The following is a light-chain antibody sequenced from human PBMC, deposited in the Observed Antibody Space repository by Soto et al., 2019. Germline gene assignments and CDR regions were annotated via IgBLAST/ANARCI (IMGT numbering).Light chain of an antibody. CDR1: QSVNNN. Sequence: EIVMTQSPATLSVSPGERATLSCRASQSVNNNLAWYQQKPGQAPRLLMYGASTRATGIPARFRGSGSGTEFTLTISSLQSEDFAVYYCQQYNNWPPYTFAQGTKLEIK. V-gene: IGKV3-15*01. CDR3: QQYNNWPPYT. J-gene: IGKJ2*01. CDR2: GAS.